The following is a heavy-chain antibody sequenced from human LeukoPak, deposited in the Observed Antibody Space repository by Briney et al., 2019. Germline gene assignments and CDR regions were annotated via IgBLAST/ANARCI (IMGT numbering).Heavy chain of an antibody. D-gene: IGHD3-3*01. CDR2: ISYDGSNK. CDR3: AKDAVLYDFCMDV. CDR1: GFTFSSYG. V-gene: IGHV3-30*18. J-gene: IGHJ6*02. Sequence: GGSLRLSCAASGFTFSSYGMHWVRQAPGKGLEWVAVISYDGSNKYYADSVKGRFTISRDNSKNTLYLQMNSLRAEDTAVYYCAKDAVLYDFCMDVWGQGTTVTVSS.